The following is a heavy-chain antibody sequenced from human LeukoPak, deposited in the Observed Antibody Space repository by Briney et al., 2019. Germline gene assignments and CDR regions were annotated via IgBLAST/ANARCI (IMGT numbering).Heavy chain of an antibody. CDR3: ARGFALDF. V-gene: IGHV6-1*01. J-gene: IGHJ3*01. CDR2: TYYSSKWYY. Sequence: PSQTLSLTCDISGDTVSSNSAAWNWIRQSPSRGLEWLGRTYYSSKWYYDYAVSVKSRITISPDTSKNQFSLQLNSVTADDTAVYYCARGFALDFWGQGTMVTVSS. CDR1: GDTVSSNSAA.